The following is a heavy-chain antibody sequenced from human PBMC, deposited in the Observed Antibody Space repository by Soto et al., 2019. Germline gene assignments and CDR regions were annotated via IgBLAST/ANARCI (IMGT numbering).Heavy chain of an antibody. CDR1: GFTFSGSA. CDR2: IRSKANSYAT. V-gene: IGHV3-73*01. J-gene: IGHJ4*02. CDR3: RRGTTSDY. Sequence: EVQLVESGGGLVQPGGSLKLSCAASGFTFSGSAMHWVRQASGKGLEWVGRIRSKANSYATAYAASVKGRFTISRDDSKSRACLQMNSLNTDDTAVYYCRRGTTSDYWGQGTLVTVSS. D-gene: IGHD1-1*01.